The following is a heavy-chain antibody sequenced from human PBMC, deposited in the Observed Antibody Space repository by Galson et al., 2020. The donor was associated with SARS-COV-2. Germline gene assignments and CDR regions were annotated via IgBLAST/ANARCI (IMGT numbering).Heavy chain of an antibody. CDR2: ISPDSGNR. J-gene: IGHJ4*02. CDR3: ARGPTRRGLPPVGNMPYFAERID. Sequence: ASVKVSCKASGYTFTNFDINRVRQATGQGLEWMGWISPDSGNRGYARDFQGRVTLTRDTSMSTAYMELTGLKHDDTAVYYCARGPTRRGLPPVGNMPYFAERIDWGQGTPVTVSS. D-gene: IGHD2-8*01. CDR1: GYTFTNFD. V-gene: IGHV1-8*01.